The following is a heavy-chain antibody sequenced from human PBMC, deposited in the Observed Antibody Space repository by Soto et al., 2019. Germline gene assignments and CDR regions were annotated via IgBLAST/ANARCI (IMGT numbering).Heavy chain of an antibody. CDR1: GGSVSSGSYY. V-gene: IGHV4-61*01. CDR3: AGTTGRGRLATLDY. D-gene: IGHD1-1*01. J-gene: IGHJ4*02. CDR2: IYYSGST. Sequence: SETLSLTCTVSGGSVSSGSYYWSWIRQPPGKGLEWIGYIYYSGSTNYNPSLKSRVTISVDTSKNQFSLKLSSVTAADTAVYYCAGTTGRGRLATLDYCGQGTLVTVSS.